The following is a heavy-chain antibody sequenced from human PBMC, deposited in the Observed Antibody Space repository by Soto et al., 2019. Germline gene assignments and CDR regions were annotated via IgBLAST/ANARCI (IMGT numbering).Heavy chain of an antibody. V-gene: IGHV3-23*01. J-gene: IGHJ4*02. CDR1: GFTFSSYA. CDR3: AKDQGVSMDYDYMWGSYRPGSGIDY. D-gene: IGHD3-16*02. CDR2: ISGSGGST. Sequence: GGSLRLSCAASGFTFSSYAMSWVRQAPGKGLEWVSAISGSGGSTYYADSVKGRFTISRDNSKNTLYLQMNSLRAEDTAVYYCAKDQGVSMDYDYMWGSYRPGSGIDYWGQGTLVTVSS.